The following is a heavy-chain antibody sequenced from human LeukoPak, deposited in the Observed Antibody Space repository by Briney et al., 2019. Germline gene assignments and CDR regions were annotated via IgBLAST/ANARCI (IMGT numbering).Heavy chain of an antibody. CDR2: IKQDGSHK. CDR1: GFTLRSNW. CDR3: VKENWVGPTTFDF. Sequence: GGSLRLSCAASGFTLRSNWMSWVRQAPGKGLEWVANIKQDGSHKNYADSVKGRFTISRDNAKNSLYLQMNSLRADDTAVYYCVKENWVGPTTFDFWGQGTLVTVSS. J-gene: IGHJ4*02. D-gene: IGHD1-26*01. V-gene: IGHV3-7*03.